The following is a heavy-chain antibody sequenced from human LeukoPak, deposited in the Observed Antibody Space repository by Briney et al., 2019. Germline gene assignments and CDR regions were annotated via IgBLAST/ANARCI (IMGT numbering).Heavy chain of an antibody. CDR2: ISSNSSYI. D-gene: IGHD6-13*01. CDR1: GFTFSSYS. J-gene: IGHJ4*02. CDR3: ATLAAGYSSSWYNSGLLDY. V-gene: IGHV3-21*01. Sequence: PGGSLRLSCAASGFTFSSYSMNWVRQAPGKGLEWVSSISSNSSYIYYADSVKGRFTISRDNAKNSLYLQMNSLRDEDTAVYYCATLAAGYSSSWYNSGLLDYWGQGTLVTVSS.